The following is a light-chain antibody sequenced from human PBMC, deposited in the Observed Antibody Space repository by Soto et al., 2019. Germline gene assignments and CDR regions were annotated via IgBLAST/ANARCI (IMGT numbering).Light chain of an antibody. Sequence: QSALTQPASVSGSPGQSITISCTGTSTDVGGYNFVSWYQQHPGKTPKLIIYDVTNRPSGVSNRFSGSKSGNTASLTISGLQAEDDGDYYCSQYTTKHYRVFGGGTKLTVL. V-gene: IGLV2-14*01. CDR3: SQYTTKHYRV. J-gene: IGLJ3*02. CDR2: DVT. CDR1: STDVGGYNF.